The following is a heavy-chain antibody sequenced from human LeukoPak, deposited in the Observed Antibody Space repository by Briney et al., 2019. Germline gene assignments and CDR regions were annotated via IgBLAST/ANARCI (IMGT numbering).Heavy chain of an antibody. V-gene: IGHV3-7*01. D-gene: IGHD3-10*01. CDR2: IKEDGSEK. Sequence: GGSLRLSCAASGFTLRSYTMNWVRQAPGKGLEWVANIKEDGSEKYYVDFVKGRFTISRDNAKNSLYLQMNSLSAEDTAVYYCARDSVTMVRGVIIPFDYWGQGTLVTVSS. CDR3: ARDSVTMVRGVIIPFDY. J-gene: IGHJ4*02. CDR1: GFTLRSYT.